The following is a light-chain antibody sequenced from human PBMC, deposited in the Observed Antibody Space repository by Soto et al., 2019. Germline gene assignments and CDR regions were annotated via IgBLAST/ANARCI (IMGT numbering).Light chain of an antibody. V-gene: IGLV1-40*01. CDR3: HSYDSGLSGVL. J-gene: IGLJ2*01. Sequence: QLVLTQPPSVSGAPGQRVTVSCTGSSSNVGAGYDVHWYQQLPGTAPKLLIYANSNRPLGVPDRFSGSKSGTSASLAITGLQAEDEADYYCHSYDSGLSGVLFGGGTQLTVL. CDR2: ANS. CDR1: SSNVGAGYD.